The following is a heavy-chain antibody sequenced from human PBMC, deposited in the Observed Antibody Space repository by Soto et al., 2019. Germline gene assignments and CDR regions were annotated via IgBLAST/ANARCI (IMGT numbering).Heavy chain of an antibody. J-gene: IGHJ6*04. CDR1: GDRVSSNRAA. V-gene: IGHV6-1*01. Sequence: SQTLSLSCAISGDRVSSNRAAWNWIRQSPSRGLEWLGRTYYRSKWYNDYAVSVKSRMTINPDTSKNQFSLQLNSVTPEDTAVYYCARAGDCASWSGYTSHYYYFSMDVWVDWTTVTVSS. CDR2: TYYRSKWYN. CDR3: ARAGDCASWSGYTSHYYYFSMDV. D-gene: IGHD3-3*01.